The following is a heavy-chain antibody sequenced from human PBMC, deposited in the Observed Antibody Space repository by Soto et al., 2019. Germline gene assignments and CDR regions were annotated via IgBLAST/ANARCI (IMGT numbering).Heavy chain of an antibody. CDR1: GFTFSDYY. CDR3: VRAVDSGWRKPLFDY. Sequence: QVQLVESGGGLVKPGGSLRLSCTVSGFTFSDYYMNWIRQAPGKGLEWVSYISSSGSTIYYADSVKGRFNVSRDNAKNSLYLQMNSLRAGDTDVYYCVRAVDSGWRKPLFDYWGQGTLVTVSS. D-gene: IGHD6-19*01. V-gene: IGHV3-11*01. J-gene: IGHJ4*02. CDR2: ISSSGSTI.